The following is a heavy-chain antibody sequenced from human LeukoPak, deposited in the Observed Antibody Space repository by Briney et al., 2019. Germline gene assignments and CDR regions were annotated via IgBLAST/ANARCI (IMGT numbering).Heavy chain of an antibody. CDR2: VSITGGST. CDR3: AKGGSSWSRNWFDP. D-gene: IGHD6-13*01. J-gene: IGHJ5*02. Sequence: GGFLRLSCAASGFTFSSYAMNWVRQAPGKGLEWVSTVSITGGSTYYADSVKGRFTISRDNSNNMLYLQINSLRAEDTALYYCAKGGSSWSRNWFDPWGQGTLVTVSS. V-gene: IGHV3-23*01. CDR1: GFTFSSYA.